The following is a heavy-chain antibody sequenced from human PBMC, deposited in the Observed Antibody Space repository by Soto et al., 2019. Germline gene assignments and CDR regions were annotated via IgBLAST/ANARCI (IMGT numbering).Heavy chain of an antibody. J-gene: IGHJ5*02. Sequence: GASVEVSCKASGYTFTGSYIHWVRQAPGQGLEWMGWINPNRGGTNYAQKFQGRVTMTRDTSISTAYMELTRLTSDDTAVYYCARDISTSTTYRFDPWGQGTLVTISS. CDR3: ARDISTSTTYRFDP. CDR2: INPNRGGT. D-gene: IGHD2-2*01. CDR1: GYTFTGSY. V-gene: IGHV1-2*02.